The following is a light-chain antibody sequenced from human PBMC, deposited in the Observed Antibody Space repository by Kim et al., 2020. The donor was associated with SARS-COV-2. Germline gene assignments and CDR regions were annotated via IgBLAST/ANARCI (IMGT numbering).Light chain of an antibody. CDR2: AAS. V-gene: IGKV1-16*01. Sequence: ASVGDRVTLTCRASQSITKYLAWFQQKPGKAPTSLIYAASNLHSGVPSTLSGSGSWTDFTLTIRSPQPEDFATYYSHQYNSYPRTFGQGTKMDIK. CDR3: HQYNSYPRT. CDR1: QSITKY. J-gene: IGKJ1*01.